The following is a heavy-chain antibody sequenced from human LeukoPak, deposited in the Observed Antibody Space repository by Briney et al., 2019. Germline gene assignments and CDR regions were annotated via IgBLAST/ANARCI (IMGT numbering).Heavy chain of an antibody. CDR3: AKGGYCSSTGCYTSWFDP. Sequence: PGGSLRLSCAASGFTFSSYAMSWVRQAPGKGLEWVSAISGSGGSTYYADSVKGRFTISRDNSKNTLYLQMNSLRAEDTAVYYCAKGGYCSSTGCYTSWFDPWGQGTLVTVSS. CDR2: ISGSGGST. D-gene: IGHD2-2*02. CDR1: GFTFSSYA. V-gene: IGHV3-23*01. J-gene: IGHJ5*02.